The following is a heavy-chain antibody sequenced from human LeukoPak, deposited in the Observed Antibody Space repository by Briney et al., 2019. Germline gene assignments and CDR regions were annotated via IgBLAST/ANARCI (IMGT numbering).Heavy chain of an antibody. CDR1: GYTFTSYY. D-gene: IGHD3-22*01. CDR2: INPNSGGT. Sequence: ASVKVSCKASGYTFTSYYMHWVRQAPGQGLEWMGWINPNSGGTNYAQKFQGRVTMTRDTSISTAYMELSRLRSDDTAVYYCASMIVVVSDAFDIWGQGTMVTVSS. V-gene: IGHV1-2*02. CDR3: ASMIVVVSDAFDI. J-gene: IGHJ3*02.